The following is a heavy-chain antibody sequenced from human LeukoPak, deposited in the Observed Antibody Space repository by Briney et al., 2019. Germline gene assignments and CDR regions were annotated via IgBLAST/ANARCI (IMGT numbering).Heavy chain of an antibody. CDR3: ARALLSQYSSGRPAFDY. D-gene: IGHD6-19*01. CDR1: GGSISSYY. V-gene: IGHV4-59*08. J-gene: IGHJ4*02. Sequence: SETLSLTCTVSGGSISSYYWSWIRQPPGKGLEWIGYIYYSGSTNYNPSLKSRVTISVDTSKNQFSLKLSSVTAADTAVYYCARALLSQYSSGRPAFDYWGQGTLVTVSS. CDR2: IYYSGST.